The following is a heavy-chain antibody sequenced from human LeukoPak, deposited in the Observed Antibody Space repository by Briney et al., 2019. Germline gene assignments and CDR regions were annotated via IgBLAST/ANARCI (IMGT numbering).Heavy chain of an antibody. D-gene: IGHD3-10*01. V-gene: IGHV4-34*01. CDR1: GGSFSGYY. CDR3: ARASNYYGSGSYYNHRDYYMDV. Sequence: SETLSLTCAVYGGSFSGYYWSWIRQPPGNGLEWIGEINHSRRTYYNPSLKSRVTISVDTSKDQFSLKLSSVTAADTAVYYCARASNYYGSGSYYNHRDYYMDVWGKGTTVTVSS. CDR2: INHSRRT. J-gene: IGHJ6*03.